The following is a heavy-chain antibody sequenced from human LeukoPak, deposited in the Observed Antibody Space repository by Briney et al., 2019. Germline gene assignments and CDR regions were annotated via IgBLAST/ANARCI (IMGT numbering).Heavy chain of an antibody. CDR3: ARLGGYCTNGVCYGYNWFDP. CDR2: ISYSGST. Sequence: SETLSLTCTVSGVSISSSSYYWGWIRQPPVKGLEWIGSISYSGSTSYNPSLKSRVTISVDPSKNQFSLKLSSVTAADTAAYYCARLGGYCTNGVCYGYNWFDPWGQGTLVPVSS. V-gene: IGHV4-39*01. J-gene: IGHJ5*02. D-gene: IGHD2-8*01. CDR1: GVSISSSSYY.